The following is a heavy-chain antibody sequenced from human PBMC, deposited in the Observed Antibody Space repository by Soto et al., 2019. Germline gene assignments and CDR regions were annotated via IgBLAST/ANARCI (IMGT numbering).Heavy chain of an antibody. D-gene: IGHD3-3*01. CDR3: ASSLYYDFWSGPPGGMDV. J-gene: IGHJ6*02. Sequence: SVKVSCKXSGGTFSSYAISWVRQAPGQGLEWMGGIIPIFGTANYAQKFQGRVTITADESTSTAYMELSSLRSEDTAVYYCASSLYYDFWSGPPGGMDVWGQGTTVTVSS. V-gene: IGHV1-69*13. CDR2: IIPIFGTA. CDR1: GGTFSSYA.